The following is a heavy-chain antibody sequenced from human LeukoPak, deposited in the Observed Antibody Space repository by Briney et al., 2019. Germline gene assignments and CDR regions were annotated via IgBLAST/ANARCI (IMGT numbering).Heavy chain of an antibody. Sequence: GGSLRLSCAASVFTFDDHGMSWVRQPPGKGLEWVSCISSSGSHIYSVDSVKGRFAISRDNAKDSLYLQMNSLRAEDTALYYCARGCFGELLFDHWGQGTLVTVPP. D-gene: IGHD3-10*01. CDR3: ARGCFGELLFDH. CDR2: ISSSGSHI. V-gene: IGHV3-20*04. CDR1: VFTFDDHG. J-gene: IGHJ4*02.